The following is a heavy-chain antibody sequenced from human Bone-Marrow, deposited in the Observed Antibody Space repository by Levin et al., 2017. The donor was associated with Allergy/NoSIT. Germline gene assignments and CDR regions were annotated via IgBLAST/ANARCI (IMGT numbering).Heavy chain of an antibody. D-gene: IGHD3-10*01. V-gene: IGHV3-21*01. CDR1: GFTFSSFS. J-gene: IGHJ4*02. Sequence: GESLKISCAASGFTFSSFSMSWVRQAPGKGLEWVSSISSDSNYIYYADSVKGRFTISRDNAKNSLFLQMNSLRAEDMAVYYCARGNYGLFDSWGQGTLVTVSS. CDR2: ISSDSNYI. CDR3: ARGNYGLFDS.